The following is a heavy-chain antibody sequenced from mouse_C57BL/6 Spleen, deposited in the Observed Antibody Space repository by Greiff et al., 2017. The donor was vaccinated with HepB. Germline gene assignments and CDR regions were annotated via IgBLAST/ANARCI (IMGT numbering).Heavy chain of an antibody. Sequence: VMLVESGAELARPGASVKMSCKASGYTFTSYTMHWVKQRPGQGLEWIGYINPSSGYTKYNQKFKDKATLTADKSSSTAYMQLSSLTSEDSAVYYCARQGYGSSYWYFDVWGTGTTVTVSS. J-gene: IGHJ1*03. V-gene: IGHV1-4*01. CDR2: INPSSGYT. D-gene: IGHD1-1*01. CDR1: GYTFTSYT. CDR3: ARQGYGSSYWYFDV.